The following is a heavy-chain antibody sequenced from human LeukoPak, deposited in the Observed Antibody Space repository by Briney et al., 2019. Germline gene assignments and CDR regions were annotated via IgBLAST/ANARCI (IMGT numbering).Heavy chain of an antibody. D-gene: IGHD3-22*01. CDR2: ISRSNNV. Sequence: GGSLRLSCAASGFTFSAYDMNWVRQAPGKGLEWVSYISRSNNVYYADSVKGRFTISRDNAKNSLYLQMNSLRAEDTAVYYCARDLYYDSSGSDDAFDIWGQGTMVTVSS. CDR3: ARDLYYDSSGSDDAFDI. V-gene: IGHV3-48*01. J-gene: IGHJ3*02. CDR1: GFTFSAYD.